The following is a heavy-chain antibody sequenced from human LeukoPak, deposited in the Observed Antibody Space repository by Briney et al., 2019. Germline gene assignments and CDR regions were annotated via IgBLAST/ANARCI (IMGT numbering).Heavy chain of an antibody. D-gene: IGHD3-22*01. CDR3: AKSSSLVVITNFDY. CDR1: GFTFSSYA. Sequence: GGSLRLSCAASGFTFSSYAMSWVRQAPGKGLEWVSGISGGAISTYYADSVKGRFTISRDNSKNTLYLQMNSLRAEDTAAYYCAKSSSLVVITNFDYWGQGPLVTVSS. CDR2: ISGGAIST. J-gene: IGHJ4*02. V-gene: IGHV3-23*01.